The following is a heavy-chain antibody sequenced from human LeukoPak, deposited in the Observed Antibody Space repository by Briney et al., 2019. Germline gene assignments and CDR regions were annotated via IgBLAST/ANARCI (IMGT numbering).Heavy chain of an antibody. V-gene: IGHV4-61*08. CDR1: GGSISSGDYY. D-gene: IGHD2-15*01. Sequence: SETLSLTCTVSGGSISSGDYYWSWIRQPPGKGLEWIGYIYYSGSTNYNPSLESRVTISVDTSKNQFSLKLTSVTAADTAVYYCARGLAYCSSGSCYSSFWFDPWGQGTLVTVSS. CDR2: IYYSGST. CDR3: ARGLAYCSSGSCYSSFWFDP. J-gene: IGHJ5*02.